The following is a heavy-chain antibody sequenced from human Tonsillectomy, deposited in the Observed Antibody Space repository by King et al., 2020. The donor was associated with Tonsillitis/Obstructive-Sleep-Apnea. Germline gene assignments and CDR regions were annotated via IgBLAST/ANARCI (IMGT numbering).Heavy chain of an antibody. CDR1: GFSLTTSGMG. V-gene: IGHV2-5*02. J-gene: IGHJ4*02. CDR3: VHSDDFWSGYYRGFEY. D-gene: IGHD3-3*01. Sequence: TLQESGPTLVKPPQTLTLTCTFSGFSLTTSGMGVGWIRQPPGKALEWLALIYWDDDKRYSPSLKSRLTITKDTSKNQVVLTMTNMDPVDTATYYCVHSDDFWSGYYRGFEYWGQGTLVTVSS. CDR2: IYWDDDK.